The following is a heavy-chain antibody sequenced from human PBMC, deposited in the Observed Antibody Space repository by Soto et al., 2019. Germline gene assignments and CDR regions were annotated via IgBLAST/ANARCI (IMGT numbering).Heavy chain of an antibody. D-gene: IGHD2-2*01. CDR2: INPNSGGT. CDR1: GYTFTGYY. J-gene: IGHJ4*02. CDR3: ARAQGTVVVPAAIDY. Sequence: QVQLVQSGAEVKKPGASVKVSCKASGYTFTGYYMHWVRQAPGQGLEWMGWINPNSGGTNYAQRFQGWVTMTRDTSISTAYMELSRLRSDDTAVYYCARAQGTVVVPAAIDYWGQGTLVTVSS. V-gene: IGHV1-2*04.